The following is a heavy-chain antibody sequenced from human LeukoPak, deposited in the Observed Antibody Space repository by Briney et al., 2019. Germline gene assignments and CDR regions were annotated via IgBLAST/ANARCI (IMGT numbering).Heavy chain of an antibody. CDR2: INSDGSST. Sequence: PGGSLRLSCAASGFTFSSYWMHWVRQAPGKGLVWVSRINSDGSSTSYADSVKGRFTISRDNAKNTLYLQMNSLRAEDTAVYYCAKGSGQQLVRLHYWGQGTLVTVSS. D-gene: IGHD6-13*01. CDR3: AKGSGQQLVRLHY. V-gene: IGHV3-74*01. J-gene: IGHJ4*02. CDR1: GFTFSSYW.